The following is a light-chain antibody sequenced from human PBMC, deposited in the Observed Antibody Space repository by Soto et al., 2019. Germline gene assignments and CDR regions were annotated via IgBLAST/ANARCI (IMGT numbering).Light chain of an antibody. CDR3: QQYDDWRRT. CDR2: GAS. J-gene: IGKJ1*01. Sequence: EIVMTQSPATLSVSPGERATLSCRASQSVGSNLAWYQQKPGQAPRLLIYGASTRATGIPARFSGGGSGTEFTLTISSLQSEDFAVYYCQQYDDWRRTFGQGTKVEIK. CDR1: QSVGSN. V-gene: IGKV3-15*01.